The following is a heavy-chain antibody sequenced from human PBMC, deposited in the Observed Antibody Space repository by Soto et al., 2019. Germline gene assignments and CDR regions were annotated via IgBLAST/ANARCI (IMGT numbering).Heavy chain of an antibody. J-gene: IGHJ5*02. CDR2: IYYSGST. CDR3: ARGSARFDP. V-gene: IGHV4-59*01. Sequence: LSLTCTVSGGSISSYYWSWIRQPPGKGLEWIGYIYYSGSTNYNPSLKSRVTISVDTSKNQFSLKLSSVTAADTAVYYCARGSARFDPWGQGTLVTVPQ. CDR1: GGSISSYY.